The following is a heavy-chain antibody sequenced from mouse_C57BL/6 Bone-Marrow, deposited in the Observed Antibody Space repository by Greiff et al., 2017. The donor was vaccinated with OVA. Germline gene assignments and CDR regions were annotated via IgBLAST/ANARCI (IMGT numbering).Heavy chain of an antibody. CDR3: ARHYGSSPVAY. J-gene: IGHJ3*01. Sequence: VQLQQPGAELVKPGASVKLSCKASGYTFTSYWMQWVKQRPGQGLEWIGEIDPSDSYTNYNQKFKGKATLTVDTSSSTAYMQLSSLTSEDSAVYYCARHYGSSPVAYWGQGTLVTVSA. CDR1: GYTFTSYW. CDR2: IDPSDSYT. V-gene: IGHV1-50*01. D-gene: IGHD1-1*01.